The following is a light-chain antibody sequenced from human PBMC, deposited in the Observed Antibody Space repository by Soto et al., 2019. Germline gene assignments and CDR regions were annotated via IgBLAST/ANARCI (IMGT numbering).Light chain of an antibody. CDR3: SSYTSSSTLVV. CDR1: SSDVGGYNF. CDR2: EVN. Sequence: QSVLTQSASVSGSPGQSITISCTGTSSDVGGYNFVSWYQQHPGKAPKLMIFEVNNRPSGVSTRFSGSKSGNTASLTISVLQAEDEADYYCSSYTSSSTLVVFGGGTKLTVL. J-gene: IGLJ2*01. V-gene: IGLV2-14*01.